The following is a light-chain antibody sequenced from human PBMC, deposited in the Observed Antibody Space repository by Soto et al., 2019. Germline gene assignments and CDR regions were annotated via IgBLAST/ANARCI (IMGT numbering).Light chain of an antibody. CDR3: QHYGTSRVT. J-gene: IGKJ3*01. Sequence: EIVLTQSPGTLSLSPGERAILSCRDSQSVSSNYLAWYRQKPGQAPRLLIYGASSRATGVPDRFSGSGSGTDFTLTISRLEPEDFAVYYCQHYGTSRVTFGPGTKVDIK. CDR2: GAS. V-gene: IGKV3-20*01. CDR1: QSVSSNY.